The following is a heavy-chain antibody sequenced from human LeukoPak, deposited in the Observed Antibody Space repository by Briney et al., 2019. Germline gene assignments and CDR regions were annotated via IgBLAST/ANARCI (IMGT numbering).Heavy chain of an antibody. V-gene: IGHV3-30*02. CDR2: IRYDGSRK. CDR1: GFAFSGYA. J-gene: IGHJ3*02. D-gene: IGHD4/OR15-4a*01. CDR3: AKVSLNMVNDAFDI. Sequence: PGGSLRLSCAASGFAFSGYAMHWVRQAPGKGLEWVAFIRYDGSRKYYADSVKGRFTISRDNSKNTLYLQMNGLRAEDTAMYYCAKVSLNMVNDAFDIWGQGTMVSVSS.